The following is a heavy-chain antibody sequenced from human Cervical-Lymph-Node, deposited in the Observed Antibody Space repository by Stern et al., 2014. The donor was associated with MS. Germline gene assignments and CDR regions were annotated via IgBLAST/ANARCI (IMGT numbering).Heavy chain of an antibody. CDR3: ARDRLRPTYYYYYGMDV. CDR1: GGTFSSYA. Sequence: VQLVQSGAEVKKPGSSVKVSCKASGGTFSSYAISWVRQAPGQGLEWMGGIIPIFGTANYAQKFQGRVTITADESTSTAYMELSSLRSEDTAVYYCARDRLRPTYYYYYGMDVWGQGTTVTVSS. CDR2: IIPIFGTA. J-gene: IGHJ6*02. D-gene: IGHD5/OR15-5a*01. V-gene: IGHV1-69*01.